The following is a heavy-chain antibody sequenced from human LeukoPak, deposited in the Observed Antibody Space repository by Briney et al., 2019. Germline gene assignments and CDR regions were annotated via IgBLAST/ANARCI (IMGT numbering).Heavy chain of an antibody. CDR1: GGSISSYY. CDR3: ARDGVTMVRGGFDP. D-gene: IGHD3-10*01. CDR2: IYYSGST. J-gene: IGHJ5*02. V-gene: IGHV4-59*01. Sequence: PSETLSLTCTVSGGSISSYYWSWIRQPPGKGLEWIGYIYYSGSTNYNPSLKSRVTISVDTSRNQFSLKLSSVTAADTAVYYCARDGVTMVRGGFDPWGQGTLVTVSS.